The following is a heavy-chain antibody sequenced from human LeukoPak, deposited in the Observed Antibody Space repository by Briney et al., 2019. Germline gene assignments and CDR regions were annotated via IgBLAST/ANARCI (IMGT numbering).Heavy chain of an antibody. CDR1: GFSFSTYW. J-gene: IGHJ6*04. V-gene: IGHV3-7*01. CDR2: IKPDGSEK. CDR3: ARMEAMFRGPMRFYFMEV. D-gene: IGHD3-10*01. Sequence: GGSLSLSCATSGFSFSTYWMTWVRQAPGKGLEWVANIKPDGSEKYYVDSVKGRFTIARDNTKNSVSLQMSSLRVEDTAVFYCARMEAMFRGPMRFYFMEVWGKGTTVTISS.